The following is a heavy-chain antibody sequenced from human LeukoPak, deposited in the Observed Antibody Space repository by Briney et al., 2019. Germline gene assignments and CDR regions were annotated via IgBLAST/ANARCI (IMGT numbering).Heavy chain of an antibody. D-gene: IGHD4-17*01. Sequence: PGRSLRLSCAASGFTFDDYAMHWVRQAPGKGLEWVSGISWNSGSIGYADSVKGRFTISRDNAKNSLYLQMNSLRAEDTALYYCAKDHDPYGDSPYFDYWGQGTLVTVSS. CDR1: GFTFDDYA. V-gene: IGHV3-9*01. J-gene: IGHJ4*02. CDR3: AKDHDPYGDSPYFDY. CDR2: ISWNSGSI.